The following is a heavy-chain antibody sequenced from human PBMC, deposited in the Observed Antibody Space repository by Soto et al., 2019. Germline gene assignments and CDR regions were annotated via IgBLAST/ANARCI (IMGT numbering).Heavy chain of an antibody. CDR2: IIPIFGTA. J-gene: IGHJ6*02. Sequence: QVQLVQSGAEVKKPGSSVKVSCKASGGTFSSYAISWVRQAPGQGLEWVGGIIPIFGTANYAQKFQGRVTITADKATSTAYMELSSLRSEDTAVYYCARGGGAIDYYCYGMDVWGQGTTVTVSS. V-gene: IGHV1-69*06. CDR1: GGTFSSYA. D-gene: IGHD3-16*02. CDR3: ARGGGAIDYYCYGMDV.